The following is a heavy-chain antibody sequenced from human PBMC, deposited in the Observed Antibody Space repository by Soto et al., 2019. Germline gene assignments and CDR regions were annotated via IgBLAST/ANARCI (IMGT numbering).Heavy chain of an antibody. Sequence: QVRLVQSGAEVKKPGSSVKVSCKASGGTFSSYAISWVRQAPGQGLEWMGGIIPIFGTANYAQRFKGRVKINADESAGTAYMELSRLRSEATAVYYCAGGYQLLYYYYGMDVWGQGTTVTVSS. CDR2: IIPIFGTA. D-gene: IGHD2-2*01. CDR1: GGTFSSYA. J-gene: IGHJ6*02. V-gene: IGHV1-69*01. CDR3: AGGYQLLYYYYGMDV.